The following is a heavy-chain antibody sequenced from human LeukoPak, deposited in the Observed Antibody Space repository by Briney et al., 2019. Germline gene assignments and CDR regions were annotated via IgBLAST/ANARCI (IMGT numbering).Heavy chain of an antibody. Sequence: SETLSLTCSVSGGSVTFYYWNWIRQTPDKGLEWIAYIYHSGLTRYNPSLKSRVTISMDTSKNQISLKVASVTAADTGFYYCARTYDSTAYHFWGHGTQVTVSS. V-gene: IGHV4-59*08. CDR2: IYHSGLT. J-gene: IGHJ4*01. CDR1: GGSVTFYY. D-gene: IGHD3-22*01. CDR3: ARTYDSTAYHF.